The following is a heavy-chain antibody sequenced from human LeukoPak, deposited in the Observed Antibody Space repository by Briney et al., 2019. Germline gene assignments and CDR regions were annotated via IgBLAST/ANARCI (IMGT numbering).Heavy chain of an antibody. D-gene: IGHD3-16*02. V-gene: IGHV3-23*01. Sequence: GGSLRLSCAASGFTFSSYAMSWVRQAPGKGLEWVSAISGSGGSTYYADSVKGRFTISRDNSKNTLYLQMNSLRAEDTAVYYCAKAKVRLITFGGVIVDYWGQGTLVTVSS. J-gene: IGHJ4*02. CDR1: GFTFSSYA. CDR2: ISGSGGST. CDR3: AKAKVRLITFGGVIVDY.